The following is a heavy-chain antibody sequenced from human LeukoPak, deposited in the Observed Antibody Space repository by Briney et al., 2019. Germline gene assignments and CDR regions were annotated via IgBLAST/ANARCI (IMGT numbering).Heavy chain of an antibody. Sequence: TGGSLRLSCAASGFTFDDYGMSWVRQAPGKGREWVSDIKWKGGSTAYADSVKGIFTIYRDNAKNSLYLQMNTVRAEDTAFYYCARDLWGSSSSQLATFDYWGPGNLVTVSS. CDR3: ARDLWGSSSSQLATFDY. D-gene: IGHD6-6*01. V-gene: IGHV3-20*04. CDR1: GFTFDDYG. CDR2: IKWKGGST. J-gene: IGHJ4*02.